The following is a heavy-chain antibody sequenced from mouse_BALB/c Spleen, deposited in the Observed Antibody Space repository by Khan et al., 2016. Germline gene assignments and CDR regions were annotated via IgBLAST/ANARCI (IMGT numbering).Heavy chain of an antibody. CDR2: ISSGSSTI. V-gene: IGHV5-17*02. CDR3: TRSGALYYFDY. CDR1: GFTFSSFG. J-gene: IGHJ2*01. Sequence: EVALVESGGGLVQPGGSRKLSCAASGFTFSSFGMHWVRQAPEKGLEWVAYISSGSSTIYYADTVKGRFTISRDNPKNTLFLQMTSLRSEDTAMYYCTRSGALYYFDYWGQGTTLTVSS.